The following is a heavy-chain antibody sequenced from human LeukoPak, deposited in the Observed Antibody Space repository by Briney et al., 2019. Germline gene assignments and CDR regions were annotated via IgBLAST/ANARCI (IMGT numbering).Heavy chain of an antibody. D-gene: IGHD3-22*01. CDR3: ARDFYDTSGYYYDY. CDR1: GFTFSRYS. CDR2: ISGTGSYK. Sequence: PGGSLRLSRAASGFTFSRYSMNRVRQAPGKGLEWVSSISGTGSYKYYADSVKGRFTISRDNAKNSLYLQMNSLRAEDTAVYYCARDFYDTSGYYYDYWGQGTLVTVSS. V-gene: IGHV3-21*01. J-gene: IGHJ4*02.